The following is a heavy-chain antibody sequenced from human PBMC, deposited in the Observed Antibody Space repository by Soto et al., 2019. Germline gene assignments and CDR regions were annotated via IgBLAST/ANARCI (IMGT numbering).Heavy chain of an antibody. CDR3: ARLPRDCNKTSCYYADH. V-gene: IGHV5-51*01. D-gene: IGHD3-3*01. J-gene: IGHJ4*02. CDR1: GYDFNTNW. CDR2: MYPGDSDT. Sequence: PGESLKISCGGSGYDFNTNWFGWVRQLPGRGLEWVGIMYPGDSDTRYNPSLQGHVTLSVDVTVSTAFLQWRSLETSDTGMYFCARLPRDCNKTSCYYADHWGQGPHVTVSS.